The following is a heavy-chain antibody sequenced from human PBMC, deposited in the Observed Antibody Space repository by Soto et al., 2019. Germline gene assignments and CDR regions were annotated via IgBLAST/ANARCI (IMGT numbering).Heavy chain of an antibody. Sequence: QVRLVQSGAEVKKPGASVKVSCKGSGYTFTSYGITWVRQAPGQGLEWMGWISAHNGNTNYAQKLQGRVTVTRDTSTSTAYMELRSLRSAVTAVYYCARGMYGDYWGQGALVTVSS. CDR2: ISAHNGNT. V-gene: IGHV1-18*01. J-gene: IGHJ4*02. CDR1: GYTFTSYG. D-gene: IGHD2-8*01. CDR3: ARGMYGDY.